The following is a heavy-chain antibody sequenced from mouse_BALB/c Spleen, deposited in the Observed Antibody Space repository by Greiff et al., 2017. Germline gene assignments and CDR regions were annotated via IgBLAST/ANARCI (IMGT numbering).Heavy chain of an antibody. CDR1: GFNIKDTY. Sequence: EVHLVESGAELVKPGASVKLSCTASGFNIKDTYMHWVKQRPEQGLEWIGRIDPANGNTKYDPKFQGKATITADTSSNTAYLQLSSLTSEDTAVYYCAPPTYGFYAMDYWGQGTSVTVSS. CDR2: IDPANGNT. J-gene: IGHJ4*01. V-gene: IGHV14-3*02. D-gene: IGHD5-5*01. CDR3: APPTYGFYAMDY.